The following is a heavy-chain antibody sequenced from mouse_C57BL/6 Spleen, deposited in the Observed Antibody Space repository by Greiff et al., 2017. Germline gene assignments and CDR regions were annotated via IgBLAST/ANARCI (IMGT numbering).Heavy chain of an antibody. CDR3: ARGGITTVVAYYFDY. D-gene: IGHD1-1*01. CDR1: GYTFTSYW. Sequence: QVQLQQPGAELVKPGASVKLSCKASGYTFTSYWMHWVKQRPGQGLVWIGMIHPNSGSTNYNEKFKSKATLTVDKSSSTAYMQLSSLTSEDSAVYYCARGGITTVVAYYFDYWGQGTTLTVSS. J-gene: IGHJ2*01. V-gene: IGHV1-64*01. CDR2: IHPNSGST.